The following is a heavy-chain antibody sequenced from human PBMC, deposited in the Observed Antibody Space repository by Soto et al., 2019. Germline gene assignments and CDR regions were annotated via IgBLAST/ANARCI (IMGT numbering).Heavy chain of an antibody. CDR2: IYSGGST. D-gene: IGHD5-18*01. Sequence: GGSLRLSCAASGFTVSSNYMSWVRQAPGKGLEWVSVIYSGGSTYYADSVKGRFTISRDNSKNTLYLQMNSLRAEDTAVYYCARDRGYSYGNYYYYYGMDVWGQGTTVTVSS. CDR1: GFTVSSNY. CDR3: ARDRGYSYGNYYYYYGMDV. V-gene: IGHV3-53*01. J-gene: IGHJ6*02.